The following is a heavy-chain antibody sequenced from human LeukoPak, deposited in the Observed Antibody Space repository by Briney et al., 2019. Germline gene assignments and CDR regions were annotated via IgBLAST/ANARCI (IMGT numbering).Heavy chain of an antibody. J-gene: IGHJ4*02. D-gene: IGHD3-3*01. V-gene: IGHV3-48*03. Sequence: GGSLRLSCAASGFTFSGYEMNWVRQAPGKGLEWVSHISRSGTIISYADSVRGRLTISRDNAKNSLYLQMNSLRAEDTAVYYCARERDDYYFDYWGQGTLVTVSS. CDR1: GFTFSGYE. CDR2: ISRSGTII. CDR3: ARERDDYYFDY.